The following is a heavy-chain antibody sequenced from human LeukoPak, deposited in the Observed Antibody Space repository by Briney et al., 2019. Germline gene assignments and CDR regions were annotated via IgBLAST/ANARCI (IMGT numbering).Heavy chain of an antibody. CDR3: ARGRGSDWFDP. CDR1: GGTFSSYA. V-gene: IGHV1-69*13. CDR2: IIPIFGTA. J-gene: IGHJ5*02. Sequence: SVKVSCKASGGTFSSYAISWVRQAPGQGLEWMGGIIPIFGTANYAQKIEGRVTITADESTSTDYMELSSLRSEDTAVYYCARGRGSDWFDPWGQGTLVTVSS. D-gene: IGHD3-10*01.